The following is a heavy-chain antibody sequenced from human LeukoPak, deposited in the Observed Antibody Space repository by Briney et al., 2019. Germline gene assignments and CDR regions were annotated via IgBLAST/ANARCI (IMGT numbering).Heavy chain of an antibody. CDR3: ARGDGWFGELANFDY. V-gene: IGHV3-48*02. CDR1: GFTFSAYN. D-gene: IGHD3-10*01. CDR2: ISSSRRSI. J-gene: IGHJ4*02. Sequence: GGSLRLSCAASGFTFSAYNMNWARQAPGMGLEWVSSISSSRRSIHYADSVKGRFTISRDNAKNSLDLQMNSLTDEDPAVYYCARGDGWFGELANFDYWGQGTLVTVSS.